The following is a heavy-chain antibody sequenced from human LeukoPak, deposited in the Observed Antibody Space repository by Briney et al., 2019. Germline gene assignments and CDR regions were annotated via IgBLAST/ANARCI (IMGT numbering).Heavy chain of an antibody. J-gene: IGHJ4*02. V-gene: IGHV4-4*02. CDR2: IHHSGDI. D-gene: IGHD1-1*01. Sequence: PSETLSLTCAVSGVSVSSNNWWTWVRQPPGKGLEWIGEIHHSGDIKYTPSLKTRVSLSMDTSRNRLSLNLNSVTVADTAVYYCATRDETRTRMFPPDSWGQGTRVTVSS. CDR1: GVSVSSNNW. CDR3: ATRDETRTRMFPPDS.